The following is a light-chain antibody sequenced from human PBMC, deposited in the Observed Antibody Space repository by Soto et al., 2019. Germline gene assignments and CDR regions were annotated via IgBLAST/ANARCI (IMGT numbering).Light chain of an antibody. CDR1: ISDVGGYNY. V-gene: IGLV2-14*01. Sequence: QSALAQPASVSGSPGQSITIFCTGTISDVGGYNYVSWYQQHPGKAPKLMIYEVSNRPSGVSNRFSGSKSGNTASLTISGLQAEDEADYYCSSHTSSSILDGVGTGTKVTVL. CDR3: SSHTSSSILDG. J-gene: IGLJ1*01. CDR2: EVS.